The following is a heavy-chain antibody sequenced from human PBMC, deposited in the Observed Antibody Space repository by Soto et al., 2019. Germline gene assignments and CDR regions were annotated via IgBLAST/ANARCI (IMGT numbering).Heavy chain of an antibody. CDR1: GGTFSSYT. J-gene: IGHJ3*02. V-gene: IGHV1-69*02. CDR2: IIPILGIA. CDR3: ARARYYYDSSGFSRGGAFDI. D-gene: IGHD3-22*01. Sequence: QVQLVQSGAEVKKPGSSVKVSCKASGGTFSSYTISWVRQAPGQGLEWMGRIIPILGIANYAQKFQGRVTITADKSTSTAYMEMSSLRSEDTAVYYCARARYYYDSSGFSRGGAFDIWGQGTMVTVSS.